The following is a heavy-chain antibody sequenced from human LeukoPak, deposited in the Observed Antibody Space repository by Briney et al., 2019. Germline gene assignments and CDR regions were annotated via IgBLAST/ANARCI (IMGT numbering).Heavy chain of an antibody. CDR1: GFTFRSYE. J-gene: IGHJ6*04. Sequence: GGSLRLSCAASGFTFRSYEMNWVRQAPGKGLEWVSYISSSGSTIYYADSVKGRFTISRDNAKNSLYLQMNSLRAEDTAVYYCARANGGYCSSTSCSLHYYGMDVWGKGTTVTVSS. D-gene: IGHD2-2*01. CDR3: ARANGGYCSSTSCSLHYYGMDV. CDR2: ISSSGSTI. V-gene: IGHV3-48*03.